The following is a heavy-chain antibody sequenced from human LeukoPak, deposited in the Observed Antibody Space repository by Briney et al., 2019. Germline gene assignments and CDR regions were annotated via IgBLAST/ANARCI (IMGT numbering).Heavy chain of an antibody. CDR3: ARRYSNYFFDY. D-gene: IGHD4-11*01. CDR1: GGSISSYY. V-gene: IGHV4-59*08. Sequence: SETLSLTCTVSGGSISSYYWSWIRQPPGKGLEWIGNIYHSGSTYYNASLKSRVTISVDTSKNQFPLKLSSVTAADTAVYYCARRYSNYFFDYWGQGTLVTVSS. CDR2: IYHSGST. J-gene: IGHJ4*02.